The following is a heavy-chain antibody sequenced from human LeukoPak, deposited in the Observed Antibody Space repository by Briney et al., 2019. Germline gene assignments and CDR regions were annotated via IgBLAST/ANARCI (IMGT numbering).Heavy chain of an antibody. J-gene: IGHJ6*03. D-gene: IGHD2-15*01. CDR3: ARQRCSGGSCYIWYYYYYMDV. CDR2: IYYSGST. Sequence: SETLSLTCTVSGGSISSSSYYWGWLRQPPGKGLVWIGSIYYSGSTYYNPSLKSRVTISVDTSKNQFSLKLSSVTAADTAVYYCARQRCSGGSCYIWYYYYYMDVWGKGTTVTISS. CDR1: GGSISSSSYY. V-gene: IGHV4-39*01.